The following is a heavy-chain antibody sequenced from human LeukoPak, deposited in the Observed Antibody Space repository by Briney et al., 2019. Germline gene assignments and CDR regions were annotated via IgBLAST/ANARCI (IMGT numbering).Heavy chain of an antibody. J-gene: IGHJ5*02. CDR2: ISFDGSDT. CDR3: VRGGPSTWS. Sequence: GGSLRLSCAASGFTFSGFWMHWVRQAPGKGLVWVSCISFDGSDTIYADSVRGRFTISRDDAKNTVYLQMNNLRAEDTAVYYCVRGGPSTWSWGQGTLVTVSS. CDR1: GFTFSGFW. V-gene: IGHV3-74*01. D-gene: IGHD2-15*01.